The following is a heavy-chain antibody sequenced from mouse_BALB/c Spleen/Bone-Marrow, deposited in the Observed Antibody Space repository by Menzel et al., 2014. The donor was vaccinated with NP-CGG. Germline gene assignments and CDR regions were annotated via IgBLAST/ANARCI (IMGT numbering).Heavy chain of an antibody. CDR3: ARTAPENFDY. J-gene: IGHJ2*01. V-gene: IGHV14-3*02. CDR1: GFNIKDTY. D-gene: IGHD1-2*01. CDR2: IDPANGNT. Sequence: EVQLQQSGAELVKPGASVKLSCTASGFNIKDTYMHWVKQRPEQGLEWIGRIDPANGNTKYDPKFQGKATITADTSSNTACLQLSSLTSEDTAVYYCARTAPENFDYWGQGTTLTVSS.